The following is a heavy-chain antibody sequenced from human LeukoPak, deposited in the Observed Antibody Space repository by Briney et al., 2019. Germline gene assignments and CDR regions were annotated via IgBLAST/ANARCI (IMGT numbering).Heavy chain of an antibody. V-gene: IGHV3-9*01. Sequence: PGRSLRLSCAASGFTFDDYAMHWVRQAPGKGLEWVSGISWNSGSIGYADSVKGRFTISRDNAKNSLYLQMNSLRAEDTAVYYCARDGHGSSSPPFRDYWGQGTLVTVSS. J-gene: IGHJ4*02. CDR1: GFTFDDYA. CDR2: ISWNSGSI. D-gene: IGHD6-6*01. CDR3: ARDGHGSSSPPFRDY.